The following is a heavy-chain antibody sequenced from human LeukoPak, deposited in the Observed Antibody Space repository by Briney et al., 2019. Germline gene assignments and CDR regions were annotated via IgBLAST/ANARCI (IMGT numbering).Heavy chain of an antibody. Sequence: GGSLRLSCAASGFTVSSNYMSWVRQAPGKGLEWVSVIYSGGSTYYADSVKRRFTISRDNSKNTLYLQMNSLRAEDTAVYYCARDYGSGYSDYWGQGTLVTVSS. CDR3: ARDYGSGYSDY. V-gene: IGHV3-53*01. D-gene: IGHD3-22*01. J-gene: IGHJ4*02. CDR1: GFTVSSNY. CDR2: IYSGGST.